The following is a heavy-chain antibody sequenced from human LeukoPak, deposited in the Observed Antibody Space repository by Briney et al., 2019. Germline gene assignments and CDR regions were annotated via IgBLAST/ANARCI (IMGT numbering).Heavy chain of an antibody. CDR3: ASSVGVVPNTFDY. CDR2: IYYSGST. J-gene: IGHJ4*02. Sequence: SETLSLTCTVSGGSISSGDYYWSWIRQSPGKGLEWIGYIYYSGSTYYNPSLKSRVTISVDTSKNQFSLKLSSVTAADTAVYYCASSVGVVPNTFDYWGQGTLVTVSS. D-gene: IGHD3-3*01. CDR1: GGSISSGDYY. V-gene: IGHV4-30-4*01.